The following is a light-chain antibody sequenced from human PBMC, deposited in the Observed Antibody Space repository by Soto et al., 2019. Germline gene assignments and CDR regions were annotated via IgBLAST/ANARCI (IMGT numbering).Light chain of an antibody. Sequence: QSVLTQPPSVSGAPGQRVSISCTGSSSNIGAGYDVHWFQQLPGTAPKLLIYGSSNRPSGVPDRFSGSKSGTSASLAITGLQAEDEADYYCQSYDSSLSVLYVFGTGTRSPS. J-gene: IGLJ1*01. V-gene: IGLV1-40*01. CDR3: QSYDSSLSVLYV. CDR1: SSNIGAGYD. CDR2: GSS.